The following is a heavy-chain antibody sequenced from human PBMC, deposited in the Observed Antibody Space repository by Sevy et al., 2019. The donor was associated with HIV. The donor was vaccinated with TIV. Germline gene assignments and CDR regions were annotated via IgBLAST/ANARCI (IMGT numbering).Heavy chain of an antibody. D-gene: IGHD2-15*01. CDR2: ISYDGSNK. V-gene: IGHV3-30-3*01. Sequence: GGSLRLSCAASGFTFSSYAMHWVRQAPGKGLEWVAVISYDGSNKYYADSVKGRFTTSRDNSKNTLYLQMNSLRAEDTAVYYCARDNDCSGGSCSYYYGMDVWGQGTTVTVSS. CDR1: GFTFSSYA. J-gene: IGHJ6*02. CDR3: ARDNDCSGGSCSYYYGMDV.